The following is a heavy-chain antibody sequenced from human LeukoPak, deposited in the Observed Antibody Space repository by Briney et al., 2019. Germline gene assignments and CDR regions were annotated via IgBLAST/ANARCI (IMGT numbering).Heavy chain of an antibody. CDR1: GGSITSYY. D-gene: IGHD6-19*01. Sequence: PSATLSLTCTVSGGSITSYYWSWIRQPPGKGLEWIGYIYYTGSTNYNPSLKSRVTTSVDTSKNQFSLKLSSVTAADTAVYYCAKISGSNWFDPWGQGTLVTVSS. J-gene: IGHJ5*02. CDR2: IYYTGST. V-gene: IGHV4-59*03. CDR3: AKISGSNWFDP.